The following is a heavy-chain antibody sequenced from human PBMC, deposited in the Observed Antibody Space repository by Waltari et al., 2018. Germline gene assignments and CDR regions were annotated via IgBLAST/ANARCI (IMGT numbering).Heavy chain of an antibody. CDR2: IWYDGGIK. J-gene: IGHJ4*02. Sequence: QVHLVESGGGVVPPGKSLRLSCAASGFSFKNYGMHWVRQAPGKGLVWVAVIWYDGGIKFYGDSVKGRFIVSRDNSNNIFYLQMNSLRGNDTAVYYCARDRGGGADYLDSWGQGTLVTVSS. CDR3: ARDRGGGADYLDS. D-gene: IGHD3-10*01. V-gene: IGHV3-33*01. CDR1: GFSFKNYG.